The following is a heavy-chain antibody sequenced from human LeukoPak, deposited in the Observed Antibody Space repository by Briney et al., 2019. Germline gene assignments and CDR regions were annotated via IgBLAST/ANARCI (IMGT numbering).Heavy chain of an antibody. CDR2: IYHSGST. CDR3: AKHYMGSSYNHGLDC. Sequence: SETLSLTCTVSGYSISSGYYWGWIRQPPGKGLEWIGSIYHSGSTYYNPSLKSRVTISVDTSKNQFSLKLSSVTAADTALYYCAKHYMGSSYNHGLDCWGQGTLVTVSS. V-gene: IGHV4-38-2*02. J-gene: IGHJ4*02. D-gene: IGHD3-10*01. CDR1: GYSISSGYY.